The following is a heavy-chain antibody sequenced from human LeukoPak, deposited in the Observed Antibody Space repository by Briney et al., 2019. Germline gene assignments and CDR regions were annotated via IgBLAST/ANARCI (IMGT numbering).Heavy chain of an antibody. D-gene: IGHD4-17*01. J-gene: IGHJ4*02. Sequence: GGPLRLSCAASGFTFSNAWMSWVRQAPGKGLEWVGRIKSKTDGGTTDYAAPVKGRFTISRDDSKNTLYLRMNSLKTEDTAVYYCTTDTGDYASLIASKGYWGQGTLVTVSS. CDR3: TTDTGDYASLIASKGY. CDR2: IKSKTDGGTT. V-gene: IGHV3-15*01. CDR1: GFTFSNAW.